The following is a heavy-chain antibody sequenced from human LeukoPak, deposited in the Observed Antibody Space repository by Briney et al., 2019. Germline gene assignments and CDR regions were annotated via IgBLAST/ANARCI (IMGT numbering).Heavy chain of an antibody. CDR2: INPSGGST. J-gene: IGHJ5*02. V-gene: IGHV1-46*03. CDR1: GYTFTSYY. D-gene: IGHD2-15*01. Sequence: ASVKVSCKASGYTFTSYYMHWVRQAPGQGLEWMGIINPSGGSTSYAQKFQGRVTMTRDTSTSTVHMELSSLRSEDTAVYYCARDSSVVAASPDNQFGPWGQGTLVTVSS. CDR3: ARDSSVVAASPDNQFGP.